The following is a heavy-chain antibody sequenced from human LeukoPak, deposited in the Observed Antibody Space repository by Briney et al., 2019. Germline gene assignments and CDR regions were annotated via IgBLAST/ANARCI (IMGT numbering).Heavy chain of an antibody. Sequence: PSETLSLTCTVSGGSISSYYWSWIRQPPGKGLEWIGYIYYSGSTNYNPSLKSRVTISVDTSKNQFSLKLSAVTAAHTAVYYCGRVLRGYSGYGYMDVWGEGTPVTVSS. D-gene: IGHD5-12*01. CDR3: GRVLRGYSGYGYMDV. CDR2: IYYSGST. CDR1: GGSISSYY. V-gene: IGHV4-59*01. J-gene: IGHJ6*03.